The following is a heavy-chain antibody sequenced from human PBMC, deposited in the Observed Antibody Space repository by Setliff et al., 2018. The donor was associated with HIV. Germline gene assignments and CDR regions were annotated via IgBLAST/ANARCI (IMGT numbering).Heavy chain of an antibody. CDR1: GFTFSDYY. V-gene: IGHV3-11*05. CDR3: ARDCRVGWVFTYGMDV. J-gene: IGHJ6*02. Sequence: LRLSCAASGFTFSDYYMSWIRQAPGKGLEWVSYISSSSSYTNYADSVKGRFTISRDNSKNTLFLQMNSLRPEDTAVYYCARDCRVGWVFTYGMDVWGQGTLVTVSS. CDR2: ISSSSSYT. D-gene: IGHD6-13*01.